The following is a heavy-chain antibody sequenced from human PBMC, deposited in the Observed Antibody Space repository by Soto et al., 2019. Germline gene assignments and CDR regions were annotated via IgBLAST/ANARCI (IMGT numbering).Heavy chain of an antibody. V-gene: IGHV4-31*03. CDR3: ARDRGYCSSTSCLVLDY. CDR2: IYYSGST. Sequence: QVQLQESGPGLVKPSQTLSLTCTVSGGSISNGGYFWSWIRQHPGKGLEWIGYIYYSGSTYYNPSLQSRVTISVDTSKNQFSLRLSSVTAADTAVYYCARDRGYCSSTSCLVLDYWGQGTLVTVSS. D-gene: IGHD2-2*01. J-gene: IGHJ4*02. CDR1: GGSISNGGYF.